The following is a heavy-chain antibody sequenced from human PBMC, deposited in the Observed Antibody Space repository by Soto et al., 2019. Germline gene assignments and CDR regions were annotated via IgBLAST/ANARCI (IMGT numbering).Heavy chain of an antibody. V-gene: IGHV3-23*01. D-gene: IGHD3-16*02. CDR2: ISGSGGST. CDR3: AKGRGFVDWFDP. J-gene: IGHJ5*02. CDR1: GFTFSSYA. Sequence: EVQLLESGGGLVQPGGSLRLSCAASGFTFSSYAMSWVRQAPGKGLEWVSAISGSGGSTYYADSVKGRFTISRDNSKNTLYLQMNSLRGEDTAVYYCAKGRGFVDWFDPWGQGTLVTVSS.